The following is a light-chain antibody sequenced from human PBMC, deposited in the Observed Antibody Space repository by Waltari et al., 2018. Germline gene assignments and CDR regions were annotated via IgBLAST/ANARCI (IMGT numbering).Light chain of an antibody. CDR3: QVWDNDSDHVV. J-gene: IGLJ2*01. Sequence: SYVLTQPPSVSVAPGKSARLTWEGNNIGSKSVHWYQQKPGQAPVLVVYNDGERPAGIPERVFGFNSGDTATLTISRAEAGDEADYYCQVWDNDSDHVVFGGGTKLTVL. CDR2: NDG. CDR1: NIGSKS. V-gene: IGLV3-21*03.